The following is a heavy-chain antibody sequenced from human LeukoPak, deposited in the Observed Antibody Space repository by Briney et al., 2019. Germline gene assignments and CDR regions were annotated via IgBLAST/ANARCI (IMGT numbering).Heavy chain of an antibody. CDR1: GGSISSYY. J-gene: IGHJ3*02. V-gene: IGHV4-59*08. CDR3: ATHLPYYYDSSGYSRTSAFDI. D-gene: IGHD3-22*01. Sequence: SETLSLTCTVSGGSISSYYWSWIRQPPGKGLEWIGYIYYSGSTNYNPSLKSRVTISVDTSNNQCSLKLSSVTAADTAVYYCATHLPYYYDSSGYSRTSAFDIWGQGTMVTVSS. CDR2: IYYSGST.